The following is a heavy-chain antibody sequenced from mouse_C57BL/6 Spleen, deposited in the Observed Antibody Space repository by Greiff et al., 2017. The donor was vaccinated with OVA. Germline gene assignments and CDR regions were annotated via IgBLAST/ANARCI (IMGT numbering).Heavy chain of an antibody. CDR3: SKGGLPHYYAMDY. CDR2: IWRGGST. D-gene: IGHD5-5*01. V-gene: IGHV2-5*01. J-gene: IGHJ4*01. CDR1: GFSLTSYG. Sequence: VQLQQSGPGLVQPSQSLSITCTVSGFSLTSYGVHWVRQSPGKGLEWLGVIWRGGSTDYNAAFMSRLSITKDNSKSQVFFKMNSLQADDTATYYCSKGGLPHYYAMDYWGQGTSVTVSS.